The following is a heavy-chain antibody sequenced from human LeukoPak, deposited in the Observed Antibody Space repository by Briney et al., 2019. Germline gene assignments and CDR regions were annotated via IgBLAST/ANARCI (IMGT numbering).Heavy chain of an antibody. V-gene: IGHV3-23*01. Sequence: GGSLRLSCAASGFNFRSYAMSWVRQAPGKGLEWVSTVTGGAVATYHADSVRGRHTISRDNSKNTLYLQMNSLRAEDTAVYYCARDSPLKGYNSGWATNSFDFWGQGTLVTVSS. D-gene: IGHD6-19*01. CDR3: ARDSPLKGYNSGWATNSFDF. CDR2: VTGGAVAT. CDR1: GFNFRSYA. J-gene: IGHJ4*02.